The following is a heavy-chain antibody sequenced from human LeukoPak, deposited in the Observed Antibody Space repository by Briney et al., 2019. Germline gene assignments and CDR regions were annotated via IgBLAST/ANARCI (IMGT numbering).Heavy chain of an antibody. Sequence: GGSLRLSCTASGFIFSGSDMNWVRQAPGKGLEWIAYISGRSHIIYYADSVRGRFTISRDNAKNSLFLQMNSLRAEDTAVYYCAKDYGDYSYWGQGTLVTVSS. CDR3: AKDYGDYSY. V-gene: IGHV3-48*03. CDR1: GFIFSGSD. J-gene: IGHJ4*02. CDR2: ISGRSHII. D-gene: IGHD4-17*01.